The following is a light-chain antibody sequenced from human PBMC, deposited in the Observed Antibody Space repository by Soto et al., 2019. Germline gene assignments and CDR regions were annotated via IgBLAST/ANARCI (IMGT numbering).Light chain of an antibody. Sequence: EIVLTQSPGSLSLSPGERATLSCRASQSVDSSFFAWYQKKPGQAPRLLIYGASKRATGIPDRFSGSGSGTDFTLTISRLEPEDFAVYSCQQSVSSVTFGQGTKVEIK. CDR2: GAS. CDR3: QQSVSSVT. J-gene: IGKJ1*01. V-gene: IGKV3-20*01. CDR1: QSVDSSF.